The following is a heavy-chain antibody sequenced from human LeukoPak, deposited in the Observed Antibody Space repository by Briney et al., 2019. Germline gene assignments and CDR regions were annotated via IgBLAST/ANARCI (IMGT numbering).Heavy chain of an antibody. Sequence: GGSLRLSCAASGFTFSPYSINWVRQAPGKGLEWVSSISSSSSYIYYADSVKGRFTISRDNAKNSLYLQMNSLRAEDTAVYYCARGPFTSISRYFDYWGQGTLVTVSS. CDR3: ARGPFTSISRYFDY. CDR1: GFTFSPYS. CDR2: ISSSSSYI. D-gene: IGHD2-2*01. J-gene: IGHJ4*02. V-gene: IGHV3-21*01.